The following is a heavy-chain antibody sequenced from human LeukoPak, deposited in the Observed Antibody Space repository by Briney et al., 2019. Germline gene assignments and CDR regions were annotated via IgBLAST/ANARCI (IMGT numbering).Heavy chain of an antibody. J-gene: IGHJ4*02. Sequence: GGSLRLSCTASGFTFSSYEMNWVRQAPGKGLEWVSDISSSGSPIYYADSVKGRFTVSRDNAKNSLYLQMSRLRAEDTAVYYCARTMGFWGQGTLVAVSS. CDR1: GFTFSSYE. CDR2: ISSSGSPI. CDR3: ARTMGF. D-gene: IGHD3-3*01. V-gene: IGHV3-48*03.